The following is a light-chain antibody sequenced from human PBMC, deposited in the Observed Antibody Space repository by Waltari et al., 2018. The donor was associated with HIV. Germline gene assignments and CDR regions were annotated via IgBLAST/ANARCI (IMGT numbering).Light chain of an antibody. V-gene: IGKV3-20*01. Sequence: EIVLTQSPGTLSLSQGERATLSCRASQSVTSSYLAWYQQKPGQSPRLLIYGASSRATGIPDRVSGSGSVTDFTLTISRLEPEDFAVYYCQQYGRSPWTFGQGTKVEIK. CDR1: QSVTSSY. J-gene: IGKJ1*01. CDR2: GAS. CDR3: QQYGRSPWT.